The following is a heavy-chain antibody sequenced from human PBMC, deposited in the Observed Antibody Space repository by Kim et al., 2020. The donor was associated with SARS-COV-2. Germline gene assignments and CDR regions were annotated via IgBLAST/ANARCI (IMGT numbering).Heavy chain of an antibody. J-gene: IGHJ4*02. V-gene: IGHV3-23*01. CDR3: ATTWEYQLLRLVYYFDY. D-gene: IGHD2-2*01. Sequence: VKGRFTISRDNAKNTLYLQMNSLRAEDTAVYYCATTWEYQLLRLVYYFDYWGQGTLVTVSS.